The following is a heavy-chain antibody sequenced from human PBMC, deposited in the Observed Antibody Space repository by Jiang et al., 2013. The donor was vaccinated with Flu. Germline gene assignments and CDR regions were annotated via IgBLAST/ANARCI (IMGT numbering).Heavy chain of an antibody. CDR1: GGSINTYY. Sequence: PGLVKPSETLSLTCTVSGGSINTYYWSWIRQPPGKGLEWMGYIYYSGSTNYNPSLKSRVTISVDTSKNQFSLKLSSVTAADTAVYYCARGGISMVRGVIDWFDPWGQGTLVTVSS. D-gene: IGHD3-10*01. CDR2: IYYSGST. V-gene: IGHV4-59*01. CDR3: ARGGISMVRGVIDWFDP. J-gene: IGHJ5*02.